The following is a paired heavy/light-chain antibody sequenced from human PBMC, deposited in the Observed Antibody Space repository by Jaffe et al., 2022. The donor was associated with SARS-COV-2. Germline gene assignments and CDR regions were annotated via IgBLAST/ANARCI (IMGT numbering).Heavy chain of an antibody. Sequence: QVQLVESGGGVVQPGRSLRLSCAASEFTFSGYGMHWVRQAPGKGLEWVAVVSYDGSNKYYADSVKGRFTISRDNSKNTVFLQMNSLRAEDTAVYYCAKDRASSSWYYYYYGMDVWGQGTTVTVSS. D-gene: IGHD6-13*01. J-gene: IGHJ6*02. V-gene: IGHV3-30*18. CDR3: AKDRASSSWYYYYYGMDV. CDR1: EFTFSGYG. CDR2: VSYDGSNK.
Light chain of an antibody. V-gene: IGLV1-51*01. CDR2: DNN. CDR1: SSNIGNNY. CDR3: GTWDSSLSAVV. Sequence: QSVLTQPPSVSAAPGQKVTISCSGSSSNIGNNYVSWYQQLPGTAPKLLIYDNNKRPSGIPDRFSGSKSGTSATLGITGLQTGDEADYHCGTWDSSLSAVVFGGGTKLTVL. J-gene: IGLJ2*01.